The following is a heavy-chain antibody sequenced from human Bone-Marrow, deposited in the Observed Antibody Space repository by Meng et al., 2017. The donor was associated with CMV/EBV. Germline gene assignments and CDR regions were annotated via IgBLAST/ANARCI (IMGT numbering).Heavy chain of an antibody. V-gene: IGHV4-34*01. CDR3: ARAPRRGYSYHGKGAIDY. J-gene: IGHJ4*02. D-gene: IGHD5-18*01. CDR1: GGSFSGYY. Sequence: SETLSLTCAVYGGSFSGYYWSWIRQPPGKGLEWIGEINHSGSTNYNPSLKSRVTISVDTSKNQFSLKLSSVTAADTAVYYCARAPRRGYSYHGKGAIDYWGQGTLVTVSS. CDR2: INHSGST.